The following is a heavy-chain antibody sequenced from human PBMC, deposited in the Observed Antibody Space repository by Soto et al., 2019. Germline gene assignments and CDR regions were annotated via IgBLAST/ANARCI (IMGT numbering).Heavy chain of an antibody. CDR2: ISGSGGST. D-gene: IGHD3-3*01. J-gene: IGHJ4*02. V-gene: IGHV3-23*01. CDR1: GFTFSSYA. Sequence: GGSLRLSCAASGFTFSSYAMSWVRQAPGKGLEWVSAISGSGGSTYYADSVKGRFTISRDNSKNTLYLQMNSLRAEDTAVYYCAKDPYYDFWSGYPSHFDYWGQGTLVTVSS. CDR3: AKDPYYDFWSGYPSHFDY.